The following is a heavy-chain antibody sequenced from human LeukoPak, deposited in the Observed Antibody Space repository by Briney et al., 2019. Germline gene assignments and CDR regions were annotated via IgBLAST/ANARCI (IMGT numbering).Heavy chain of an antibody. CDR3: AKDAMVDSSSGWSVR. J-gene: IGHJ5*02. Sequence: GGSLRLSCAASGFTFNSYAMSWVRQAPGKGLEWVSAISGSGGSTYYADSVKGRFTISRDNSKNTLYLQMNSLRAEDTAVYYCAKDAMVDSSSGWSVRWGQGTLVTVSS. CDR2: ISGSGGST. V-gene: IGHV3-23*01. D-gene: IGHD6-19*01. CDR1: GFTFNSYA.